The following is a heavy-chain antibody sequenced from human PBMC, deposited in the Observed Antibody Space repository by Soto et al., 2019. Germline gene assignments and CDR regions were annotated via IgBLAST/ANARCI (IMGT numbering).Heavy chain of an antibody. CDR1: GFTFSSYS. CDR2: ISSSSSYI. Sequence: GSLRLSCAASGFTFSSYSMNWVRQAPGKGLEWVSSISSSSSYIYYADSVKGRFTISRDNAKNSLYLQMNSLRAEDTAVYYCARDMLEAWGPAPVSRRNDYWGQGTLVTVSS. D-gene: IGHD2-8*01. V-gene: IGHV3-21*01. J-gene: IGHJ4*02. CDR3: ARDMLEAWGPAPVSRRNDY.